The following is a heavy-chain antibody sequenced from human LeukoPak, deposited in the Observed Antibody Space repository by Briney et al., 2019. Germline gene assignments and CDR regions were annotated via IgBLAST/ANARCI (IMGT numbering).Heavy chain of an antibody. D-gene: IGHD4-23*01. J-gene: IGHJ4*02. CDR2: ISSSSSYI. Sequence: GSLRLSCAAPGFTFSSYSINWVCQAPGKGLEWVSSISSSSSYIYYADSVKGRFTISRDNAKNSLYLQMNSLRAEDTAVYYCARALGATVVTPGYWGQGTLVTVSS. V-gene: IGHV3-21*01. CDR3: ARALGATVVTPGY. CDR1: GFTFSSYS.